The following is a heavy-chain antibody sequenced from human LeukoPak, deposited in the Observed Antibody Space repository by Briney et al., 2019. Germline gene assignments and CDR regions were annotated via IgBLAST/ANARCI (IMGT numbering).Heavy chain of an antibody. V-gene: IGHV3-23*01. CDR2: ISGSGGSR. Sequence: QSGGSLRLSCAASGFTFSSYAMSWVRQAPGKGLEWVSAISGSGGSRYYADSVKGRFTISRDNSKNTLDLQMNSLRAEDTAVYYCAKVGGNSYGPLDNWGQGTLVIVSS. CDR3: AKVGGNSYGPLDN. J-gene: IGHJ4*02. CDR1: GFTFSSYA. D-gene: IGHD5-18*01.